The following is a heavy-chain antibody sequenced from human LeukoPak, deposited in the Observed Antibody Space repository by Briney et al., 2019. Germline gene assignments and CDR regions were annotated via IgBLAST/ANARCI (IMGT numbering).Heavy chain of an antibody. CDR3: AREEGAGCSGGSCYEDLYYFDY. CDR1: GFTFSSYS. D-gene: IGHD2-15*01. CDR2: ISSSSSYI. J-gene: IGHJ4*02. Sequence: NPGGSLRLSCAASGFTFSSYSMNWVRQAPGKGLEWVSSISSSSSYIYYADSVKGRFTISRDNAKNSLYLQMNSLRAEDTAVYYCAREEGAGCSGGSCYEDLYYFDYWGQGTLVTVSS. V-gene: IGHV3-21*04.